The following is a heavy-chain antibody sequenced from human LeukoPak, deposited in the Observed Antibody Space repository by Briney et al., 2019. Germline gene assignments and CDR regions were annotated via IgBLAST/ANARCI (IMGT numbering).Heavy chain of an antibody. CDR2: IYYSGST. Sequence: SETLSLTCTVSGGSISSSSYYWGWIRQPPGKGLEWIGSIYYSGSTYYNPSLKSRVTISVDTSKNQFSLKLSFVTAADTAVYYCARHLSGGWLSSWDYWGQGTLVTVSS. CDR3: ARHLSGGWLSSWDY. J-gene: IGHJ4*02. CDR1: GGSISSSSYY. V-gene: IGHV4-39*01. D-gene: IGHD6-6*01.